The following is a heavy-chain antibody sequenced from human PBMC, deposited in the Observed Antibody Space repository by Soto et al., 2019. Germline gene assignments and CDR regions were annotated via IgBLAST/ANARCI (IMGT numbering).Heavy chain of an antibody. Sequence: SETLSLTCTVSGGSITSSDYYWSWIRQTPGKGLEWIGYIYYSGGTHYNPSLKSRVTISLDTSKNRFSLKLSSVTAADTAIYYCAGDKRLRDGMGVWGQGTTVTVSS. CDR2: IYYSGGT. CDR1: GGSITSSDYY. J-gene: IGHJ6*02. CDR3: AGDKRLRDGMGV. V-gene: IGHV4-30-4*01.